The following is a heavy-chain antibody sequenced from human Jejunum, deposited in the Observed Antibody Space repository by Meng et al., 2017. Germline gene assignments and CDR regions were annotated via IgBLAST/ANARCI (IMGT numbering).Heavy chain of an antibody. CDR3: ARNGAYSADH. CDR2: IYHSGRS. J-gene: IGHJ4*02. Sequence: QLHLQGSGPGLVRPSGTLSRTCEVSGYSISSTSWWDWLRQPPGKGLEWIGEIYHSGRSNFIPSLKSRVSISLDESKNQFSLRLTSVTAADTAMYYCARNGAYSADHWGQGTLVTVSS. CDR1: GYSISSTSW. D-gene: IGHD2-15*01. V-gene: IGHV4-4*02.